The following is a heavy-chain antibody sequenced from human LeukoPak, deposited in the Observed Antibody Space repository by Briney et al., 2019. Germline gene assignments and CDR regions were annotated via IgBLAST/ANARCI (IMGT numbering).Heavy chain of an antibody. J-gene: IGHJ4*02. D-gene: IGHD6-19*01. CDR3: ARASGWYRLAFDY. V-gene: IGHV4-39*07. Sequence: PSETLSLTCTVSGGSISSSSYYWGWIRQPPGKGLEWIGSIYYSGSTYYNPSLKSRVTISVDTSKNQFSLKLNSVTAADTAVYYCARASGWYRLAFDYWGQGTLVTVSS. CDR2: IYYSGST. CDR1: GGSISSSSYY.